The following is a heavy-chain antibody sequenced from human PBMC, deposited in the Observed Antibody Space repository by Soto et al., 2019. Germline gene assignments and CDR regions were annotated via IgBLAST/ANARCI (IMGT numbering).Heavy chain of an antibody. J-gene: IGHJ6*02. Sequence: GGSLRLSCAASGFTFSSYAMSWVRQAPGKGLEWVSAISGSGGSTYYADSVKGRFTISRDNSKNTLYLQMNSLRAEDTAVYYCAAAMVGLYYGMDVWGRGTTVTVSS. V-gene: IGHV3-23*01. D-gene: IGHD5-18*01. CDR3: AAAMVGLYYGMDV. CDR2: ISGSGGST. CDR1: GFTFSSYA.